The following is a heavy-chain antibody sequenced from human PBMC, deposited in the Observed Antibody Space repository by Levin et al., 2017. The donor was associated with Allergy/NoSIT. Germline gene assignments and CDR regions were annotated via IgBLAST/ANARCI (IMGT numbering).Heavy chain of an antibody. J-gene: IGHJ1*01. Sequence: GGSLRLSCAASGFTFGDYAMSWVRQAPGKGLEWVGFIRNKEYGEKTEYAASVKGRFTISRDDSKSIAYLQMNSLTTEDTAVYYCTRGYSGYYAKYFYYWGQGTLVTVSS. D-gene: IGHD5-12*01. V-gene: IGHV3-49*04. CDR3: TRGYSGYYAKYFYY. CDR1: GFTFGDYA. CDR2: IRNKEYGEKT.